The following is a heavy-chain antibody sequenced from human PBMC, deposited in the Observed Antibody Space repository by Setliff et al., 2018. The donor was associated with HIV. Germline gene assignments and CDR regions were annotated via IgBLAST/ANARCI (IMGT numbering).Heavy chain of an antibody. V-gene: IGHV3-43*01. CDR1: GFTFEHHT. Sequence: SLKISCAASGFTFEHHTMHWVRQVPGKGLEWVSLIRWDGGSTYYADSVKGRFTISRDTSKNSLYLQMNSLRTDDSALYYCVRNGAWFGGYYYYGMDVWG. D-gene: IGHD3-10*01. CDR3: VRNGAWFGGYYYYGMDV. CDR2: IRWDGGST. J-gene: IGHJ6*01.